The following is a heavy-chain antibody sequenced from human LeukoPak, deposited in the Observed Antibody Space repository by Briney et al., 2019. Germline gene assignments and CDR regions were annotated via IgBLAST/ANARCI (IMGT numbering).Heavy chain of an antibody. D-gene: IGHD2-21*02. J-gene: IGHJ4*02. CDR3: ARGGGAFRGNDCYRNFDY. CDR1: GLTVRSDY. CDR2: IYAGGDT. V-gene: IGHV3-66*02. Sequence: HPGGSLRLSCAASGLTVRSDYMSWVRQAPGKGLEWVSVIYAGGDTYYADSVKGRFIISRDSSNNTLFLQMNTLRLEDTAVYYCARGGGAFRGNDCYRNFDYWGQGTLVTVSS.